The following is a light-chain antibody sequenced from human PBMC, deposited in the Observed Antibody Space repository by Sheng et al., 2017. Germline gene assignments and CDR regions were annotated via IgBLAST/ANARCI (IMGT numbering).Light chain of an antibody. Sequence: DIQMTQSPSSLSASVGDRVTITCRASQTISNFLNWYQQKPGKAPKLLIYAASSLQSGVPSRFSGGGSGTEFTLTISSLQPDDFATYYCQQSYPYSVGPYTFGQGTKVDIK. CDR1: QTISNF. CDR3: QQSYPYSVGPYT. V-gene: IGKV1-39*01. J-gene: IGKJ2*01. CDR2: AAS.